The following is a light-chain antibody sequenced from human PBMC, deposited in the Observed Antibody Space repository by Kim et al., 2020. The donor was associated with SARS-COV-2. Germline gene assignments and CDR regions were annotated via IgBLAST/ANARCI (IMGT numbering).Light chain of an antibody. CDR2: DVS. CDR3: SSYTSSSTLVV. J-gene: IGLJ2*01. Sequence: QSITISCTGTSSDVGAYNYVSWYQQHPGKAPKLMLYDVSDRPSGVSNRFSGSKSGNTASLTISGLQAEDEADYYCSSYTSSSTLVVFGGGTQLTVL. V-gene: IGLV2-14*03. CDR1: SSDVGAYNY.